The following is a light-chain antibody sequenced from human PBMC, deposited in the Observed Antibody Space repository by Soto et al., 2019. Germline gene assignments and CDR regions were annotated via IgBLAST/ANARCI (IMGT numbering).Light chain of an antibody. Sequence: DIQMTQSPSTLSASVGDRVTITFRTSQTISTYLNWYQQKPGKAPKLLIYSASSLQSGVPSRFSGSGSGTDFTLTITSLQPEDVATYYCQQSFRSPTFGQGTRLEIK. CDR2: SAS. CDR1: QTISTY. V-gene: IGKV1-39*01. CDR3: QQSFRSPT. J-gene: IGKJ5*01.